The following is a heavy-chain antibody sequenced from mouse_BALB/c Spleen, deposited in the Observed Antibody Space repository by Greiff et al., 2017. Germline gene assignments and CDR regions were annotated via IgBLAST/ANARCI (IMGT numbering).Heavy chain of an antibody. J-gene: IGHJ3*01. V-gene: IGHV14-3*02. CDR1: GFNIKDTY. CDR2: IDPANGNT. CDR3: ARDGITTAWFAY. D-gene: IGHD2-4*01. Sequence: VQLQQSGAELVKPGASVKLSCTASGFNIKDTYMHWVKQRPQQGLEWIGRIDPANGNTKYDPKFQGKATITADTSSNTACLQLSSLTSEDTAVYYCARDGITTAWFAYWGQGTLVTVSA.